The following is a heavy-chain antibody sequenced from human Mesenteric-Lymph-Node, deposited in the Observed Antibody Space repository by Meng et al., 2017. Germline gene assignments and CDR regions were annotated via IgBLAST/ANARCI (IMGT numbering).Heavy chain of an antibody. CDR3: ARLGSNSGGQQTTVVTPVFFDY. V-gene: IGHV4-34*01. J-gene: IGHJ4*02. CDR1: GGSFSGYY. Sequence: QVPAQQRGAGRLKPSETLSPPCAVYGGSFSGYYWSWIRQPPGKGLEWIGEINHSGSTNYNPSLKSRVTISVDTSKNQFSLKLSSVTAADTAVYYCARLGSNSGGQQTTVVTPVFFDYWGQGTLVTVSS. CDR2: INHSGST. D-gene: IGHD4-23*01.